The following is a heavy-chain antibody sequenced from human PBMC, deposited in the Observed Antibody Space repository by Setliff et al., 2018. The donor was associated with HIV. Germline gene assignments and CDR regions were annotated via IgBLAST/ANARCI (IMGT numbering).Heavy chain of an antibody. CDR3: VRWRLPYGIDA. CDR1: GFTFSTFW. J-gene: IGHJ4*02. D-gene: IGHD1-26*01. Sequence: LRLSCAASGFTFSTFWMGWVRQAPGKGREWVAHIKPDGSSKKYVDSVKGRFTISRDNAKDSLYLQMHSLRAEDTAVYYCVRWRLPYGIDAWGQGTLVTVSS. CDR2: IKPDGSSK. V-gene: IGHV3-7*01.